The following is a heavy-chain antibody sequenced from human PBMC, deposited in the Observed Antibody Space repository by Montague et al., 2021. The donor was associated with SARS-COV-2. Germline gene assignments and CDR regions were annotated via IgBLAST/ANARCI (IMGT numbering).Heavy chain of an antibody. CDR1: GGSISSYY. J-gene: IGHJ6*02. Sequence: SETLSLTCTVSGGSISSYYWNWIRQPPGKGLEWIGYIYYSGSTNYNPSLKSRVTISVDTSKNQFSLKLSSVTAADTAVYYCARAGQQLARYYYYGMDVGGQGSWVPDSS. CDR2: IYYSGST. D-gene: IGHD6-13*01. CDR3: ARAGQQLARYYYYGMDV. V-gene: IGHV4-59*01.